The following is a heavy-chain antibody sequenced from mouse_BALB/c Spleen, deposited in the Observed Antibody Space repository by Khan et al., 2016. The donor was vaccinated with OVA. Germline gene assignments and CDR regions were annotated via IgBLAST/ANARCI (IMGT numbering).Heavy chain of an antibody. CDR1: GYTFTDYA. J-gene: IGHJ3*01. CDR2: ISTYYGDV. CDR3: ARGGKFAY. V-gene: IGHV1S137*01. D-gene: IGHD1-1*02. Sequence: QMQLEESGAELVRPGVSVKISCKGSGYTFTDYAMHWVKQSHAKSLEWIGVISTYYGDVDYSQKFKGKATMTVDSSSSTAYMELARLTSEDSAIYYCARGGKFAYWGQGTLVTVSA.